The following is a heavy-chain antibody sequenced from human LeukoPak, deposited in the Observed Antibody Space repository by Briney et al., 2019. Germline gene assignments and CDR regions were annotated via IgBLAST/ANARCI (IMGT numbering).Heavy chain of an antibody. V-gene: IGHV4-30-4*01. CDR2: IYYSGST. Sequence: SETLSLTCTVSGGSISSGDYYWSWIRQPPGKGLEWIGYIYYSGSTYYNPSLKSRVTISVDTSKNQFSLKLSSVTAADTAVYYCARAAGGYNYGTLGMDVWGQGTTVTVSS. D-gene: IGHD5-18*01. J-gene: IGHJ6*02. CDR1: GGSISSGDYY. CDR3: ARAAGGYNYGTLGMDV.